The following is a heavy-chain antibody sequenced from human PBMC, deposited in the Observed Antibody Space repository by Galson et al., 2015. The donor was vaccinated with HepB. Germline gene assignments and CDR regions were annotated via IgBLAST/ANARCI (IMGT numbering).Heavy chain of an antibody. CDR2: IDPSDSYT. CDR3: ARHENTSRYYYYYGMDV. D-gene: IGHD1/OR15-1a*01. J-gene: IGHJ6*02. Sequence: QSGADVTKPGGSLRISCEGSGSSFTSYWISWVRKMPGKGLEWMGRIDPSDSYTNYSPSFQGHVTISADKSISTAYLQWSSLKASDTAMYYCARHENTSRYYYYYGMDVWGQGTTVTVSS. V-gene: IGHV5-10-1*01. CDR1: GSSFTSYW.